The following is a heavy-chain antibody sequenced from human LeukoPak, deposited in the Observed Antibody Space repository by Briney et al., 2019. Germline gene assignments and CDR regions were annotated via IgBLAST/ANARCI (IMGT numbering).Heavy chain of an antibody. Sequence: GRSLRLSCVASGFTFSSYGMHWVRQAPGKGLEWVAVISYDGSNKYYEDSVKGRFTTSRDNSKNTLYLQMNSLRAEDTAVYYCAKGYCSGGSCYSVGDFDYWGQGTLVTVSS. J-gene: IGHJ4*02. CDR1: GFTFSSYG. D-gene: IGHD2-15*01. CDR2: ISYDGSNK. V-gene: IGHV3-30*18. CDR3: AKGYCSGGSCYSVGDFDY.